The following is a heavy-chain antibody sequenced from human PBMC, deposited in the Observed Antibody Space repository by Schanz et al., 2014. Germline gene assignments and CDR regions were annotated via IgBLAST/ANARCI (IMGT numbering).Heavy chain of an antibody. V-gene: IGHV1-18*01. CDR3: ARVQDDILTGSEYYYGMDV. Sequence: VQSVHSGTEVQKLGASVKVSCQTSGYTFTAYGINWVRQAPGQGLEWIGWISAQTGDTRYAQKMQGRVTMTTDTSTSTAYMELRSLRSDDTAVYYCARVQDDILTGSEYYYGMDVWCQGTAVTVSS. CDR2: ISAQTGDT. D-gene: IGHD3-9*01. J-gene: IGHJ6*02. CDR1: GYTFTAYG.